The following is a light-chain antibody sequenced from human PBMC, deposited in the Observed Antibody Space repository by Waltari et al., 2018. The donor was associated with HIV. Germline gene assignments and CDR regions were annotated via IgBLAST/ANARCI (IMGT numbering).Light chain of an antibody. Sequence: QSALTQPPSPSGSPGQSVTISCTRTSSHIGVYNSVSCYQPPPGKAPKPIMTEVTKRPSGVPDRFSGSKSGNTASLTVSGLQAEDEAHYYCSSYAPTNNFYVLFGGGTALTVL. CDR2: EVT. CDR3: SSYAPTNNFYVL. J-gene: IGLJ2*01. CDR1: SSHIGVYNS. V-gene: IGLV2-8*01.